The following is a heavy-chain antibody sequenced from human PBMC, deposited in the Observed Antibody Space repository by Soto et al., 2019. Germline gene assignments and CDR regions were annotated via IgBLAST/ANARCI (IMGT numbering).Heavy chain of an antibody. Sequence: TGGSLRLSCAASGFTFDDYAMHWVRQVPGKGLEWVSGINWNSGSIGYGDSVKGRFAISRDNAKNSLHLQMNSLSAEDTAFYYCVKDESINWYSGHFRHWGQGTLVTVSS. J-gene: IGHJ1*01. CDR2: INWNSGSI. CDR3: VKDESINWYSGHFRH. CDR1: GFTFDDYA. D-gene: IGHD6-13*01. V-gene: IGHV3-9*01.